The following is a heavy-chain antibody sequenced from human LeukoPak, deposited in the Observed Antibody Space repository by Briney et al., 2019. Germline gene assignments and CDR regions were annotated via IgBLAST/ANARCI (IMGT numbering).Heavy chain of an antibody. Sequence: GGSLRLSCAASGFTFSSYAMSWVRQAPGKGLEWVSAISGSGGSTYYADSVKGRFTISRDNSKNTLYLQMNSLRAEDTPLYYCAKDHLRYYYDSSGYYPAFDYWGQGTLVTSSS. CDR3: AKDHLRYYYDSSGYYPAFDY. V-gene: IGHV3-23*01. J-gene: IGHJ4*02. D-gene: IGHD3-22*01. CDR1: GFTFSSYA. CDR2: ISGSGGST.